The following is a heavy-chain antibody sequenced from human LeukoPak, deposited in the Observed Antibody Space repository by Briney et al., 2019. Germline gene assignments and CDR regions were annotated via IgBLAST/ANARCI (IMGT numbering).Heavy chain of an antibody. CDR1: GFTVSSNY. D-gene: IGHD6-19*01. CDR2: IYSGGST. CDR3: AKAGGLRVYSGWSQSGY. Sequence: GGSLRLSCAASGFTVSSNYMSWVRQAPGKGLEWVSVIYSGGSTYYADSVKGRFTISRDNSKNTLCLQMNSLRAEDTAVYYCAKAGGLRVYSGWSQSGYWGQGTLVTVSS. V-gene: IGHV3-53*01. J-gene: IGHJ4*02.